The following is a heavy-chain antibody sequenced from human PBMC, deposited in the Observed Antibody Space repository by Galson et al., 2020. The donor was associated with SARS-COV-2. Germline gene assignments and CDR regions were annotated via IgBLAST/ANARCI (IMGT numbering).Heavy chain of an antibody. Sequence: GGSLRLSCAASGFTFDDYAMHWVRQAPGKGLEWVSGISWNSGSIGYADSVKGRFTISRDNAKNSLYLQMNSLRAEDTALYYCAKVYAILVDAFDIWGQGTMVTVSS. CDR1: GFTFDDYA. CDR3: AKVYAILVDAFDI. D-gene: IGHD2-8*01. J-gene: IGHJ3*02. V-gene: IGHV3-9*01. CDR2: ISWNSGSI.